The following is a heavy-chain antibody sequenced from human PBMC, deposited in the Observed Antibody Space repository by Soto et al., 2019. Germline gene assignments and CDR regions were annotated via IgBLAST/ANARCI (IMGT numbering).Heavy chain of an antibody. CDR2: IDPSDSST. J-gene: IGHJ4*02. CDR3: AATGYTYGYHFDH. D-gene: IGHD5-18*01. V-gene: IGHV5-10-1*01. Sequence: PGGSLKISCKGSGYTFTSYWITWVRQMPGKGLEWMGRIDPSDSSTNYSPSFQGHVTISTDKSINTAHLQWSSLDVSDTAMYYCAATGYTYGYHFDHWGQGTQVTVSS. CDR1: GYTFTSYW.